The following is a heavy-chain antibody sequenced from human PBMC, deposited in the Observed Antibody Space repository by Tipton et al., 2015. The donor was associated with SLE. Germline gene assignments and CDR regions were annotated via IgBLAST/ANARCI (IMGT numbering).Heavy chain of an antibody. CDR3: ARVREDHNYDFDN. D-gene: IGHD5-24*01. J-gene: IGHJ4*02. Sequence: TLSLTCTVSGGSISSYYWSWIRQPPGKGLEWIGFIHDGGSTNYNPSLMSRVAISLDTSKTQLSLRLTSVTAADTAVYFCARVREDHNYDFDNWGQGTLVTVSS. V-gene: IGHV4-59*01. CDR2: IHDGGST. CDR1: GGSISSYY.